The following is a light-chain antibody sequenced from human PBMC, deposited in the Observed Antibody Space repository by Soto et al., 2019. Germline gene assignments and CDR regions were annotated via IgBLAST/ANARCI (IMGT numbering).Light chain of an antibody. J-gene: IGLJ1*01. CDR3: SSFTSSMTTV. CDR2: DVT. V-gene: IGLV2-14*01. Sequence: QSALTHPASVSGSPGQPITISCTGTSSDVGGHNSVSWYQQHPGKAPKLLLYDVTDRPSGVSYRFSDSKSGNTASLTISGVQAPDEADYFCSSFTSSMTTVIASGSKVTVL. CDR1: SSDVGGHNS.